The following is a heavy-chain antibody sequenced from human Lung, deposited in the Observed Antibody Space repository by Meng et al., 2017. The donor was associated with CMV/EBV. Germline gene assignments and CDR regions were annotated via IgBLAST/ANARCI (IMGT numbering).Heavy chain of an antibody. CDR3: ARSLFDSNDPFDY. CDR2: ISNTGSVK. D-gene: IGHD3-22*01. CDR1: GFSFSTYW. V-gene: IGHV3-48*03. Sequence: SXAASGFSFSTYWMNWVRQAPGKGLEWVSYISNTGSVKHYADSLRGRFTVSRDNAKNSLYLQMTSLRADDTAVYYCARSLFDSNDPFDYWGQGTLVTVSS. J-gene: IGHJ4*02.